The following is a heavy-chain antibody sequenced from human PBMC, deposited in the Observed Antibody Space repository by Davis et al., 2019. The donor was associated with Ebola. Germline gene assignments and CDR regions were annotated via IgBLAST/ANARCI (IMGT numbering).Heavy chain of an antibody. J-gene: IGHJ4*01. CDR1: GVSVSSSSYY. D-gene: IGHD1-26*01. Sequence: PSETLSLTCSVSGVSVSSSSYYWSWIRQPPGKHLEWIGFTHSSKDTNYNPSLKSRVIISADTAKIQFSLTLTSVTAADTAVYYCVRKGGRYFADYWGHGALITVSS. CDR2: THSSKDT. CDR3: VRKGGRYFADY. V-gene: IGHV4-61*01.